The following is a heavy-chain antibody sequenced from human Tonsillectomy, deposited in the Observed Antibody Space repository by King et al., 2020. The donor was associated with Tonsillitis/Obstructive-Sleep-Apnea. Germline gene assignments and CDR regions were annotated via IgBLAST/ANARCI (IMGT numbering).Heavy chain of an antibody. D-gene: IGHD1-26*01. Sequence: VQLVESGGGVVQPGGSLRLSCAASGFTFDDYAMNWVRQAPGKGLEWVSLISGDGGSTYYADSVKGRFTISRDNSKNSLYLQMNSLRTEDTALYYCAKDMWEETRSSFDYWGQGTLVTVSS. CDR3: AKDMWEETRSSFDY. V-gene: IGHV3-43*02. J-gene: IGHJ4*02. CDR2: ISGDGGST. CDR1: GFTFDDYA.